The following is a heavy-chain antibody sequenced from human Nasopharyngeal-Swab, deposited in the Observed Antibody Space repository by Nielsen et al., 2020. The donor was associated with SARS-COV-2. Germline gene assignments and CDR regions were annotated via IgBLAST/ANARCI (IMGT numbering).Heavy chain of an antibody. CDR1: GGTLNGFH. D-gene: IGHD2-15*01. CDR3: ARGQDAYYYMDV. CDR2: INDRGSG. V-gene: IGHV4-34*01. J-gene: IGHJ6*03. Sequence: SESLSPTLVVFGGTLNGFHWKWIRQTPGKGLEWIGEINDRGSGNYNPSLRSRVTISAGTSNIQFSLKLNSVTAADTAVYYCARGQDAYYYMDVWGEGTTVTVSS.